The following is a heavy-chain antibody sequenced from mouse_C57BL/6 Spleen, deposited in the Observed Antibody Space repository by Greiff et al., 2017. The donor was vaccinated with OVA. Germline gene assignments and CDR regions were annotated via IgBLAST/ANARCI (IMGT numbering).Heavy chain of an antibody. V-gene: IGHV2-2*01. J-gene: IGHJ1*03. D-gene: IGHD2-5*01. CDR1: GFSLTSYG. CDR2: IWSGGST. CDR3: ARRNYSNYGYFDV. Sequence: QVQLQQSGPGLVQPSQSLSITCTVSGFSLTSYGVHWVRQSPGKGLEWLGVIWSGGSTDYNAAFISRLSISKENSKSQVFIKMNSLQADDTAIYYCARRNYSNYGYFDVWGTGTTVTVSS.